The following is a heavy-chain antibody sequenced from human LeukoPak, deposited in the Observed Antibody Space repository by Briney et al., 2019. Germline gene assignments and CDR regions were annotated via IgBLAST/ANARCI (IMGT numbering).Heavy chain of an antibody. Sequence: PGGSLRLSCETAGFTFSSYGMHWVRQAPGKGLEWVAVIWYDGSNKYYADSVKGRFTISRDNSKNTLYLQMNSLRAEDTAVYYCARDPGLRYFDWFSFDYWGQGTLVTVSS. CDR2: IWYDGSNK. V-gene: IGHV3-33*01. CDR3: ARDPGLRYFDWFSFDY. CDR1: GFTFSSYG. J-gene: IGHJ4*02. D-gene: IGHD3-9*01.